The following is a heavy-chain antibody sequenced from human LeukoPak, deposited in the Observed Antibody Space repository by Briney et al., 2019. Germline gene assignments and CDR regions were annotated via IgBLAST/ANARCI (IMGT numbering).Heavy chain of an antibody. J-gene: IGHJ5*02. V-gene: IGHV3-15*01. CDR1: GFTFSNAW. CDR2: IKSKTDGGTT. Sequence: PGGSLRLSCAASGFTFSNAWMSWVRQAPGKGLEWVGRIKSKTDGGTTDYAAPVKGRFTISRDDSKNTLYVQMNSLRAEDTAAYYCAKDRGWEATTAWFDPWGQGTLVTVSS. D-gene: IGHD1-26*01. CDR3: AKDRGWEATTAWFDP.